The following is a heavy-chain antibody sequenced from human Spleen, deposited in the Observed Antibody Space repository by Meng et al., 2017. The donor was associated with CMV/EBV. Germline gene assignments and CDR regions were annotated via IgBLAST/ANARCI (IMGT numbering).Heavy chain of an antibody. CDR1: GFTFNSYT. CDR3: ARVMWDTTSRLIDY. J-gene: IGHJ4*02. D-gene: IGHD2-2*01. V-gene: IGHV3-21*01. Sequence: GESLKISCAASGFTFNSYTMIWVRQAPGKGLEWVSSISPSSSYIYYADSVKGRFTISRDNAKNSLYLQMNSLRAEDTAVYYCARVMWDTTSRLIDYWGQGTLVTVSS. CDR2: ISPSSSYI.